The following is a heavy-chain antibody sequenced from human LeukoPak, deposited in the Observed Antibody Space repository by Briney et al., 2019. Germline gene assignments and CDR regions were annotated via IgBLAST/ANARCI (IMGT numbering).Heavy chain of an antibody. D-gene: IGHD2-21*01. Sequence: SETLSLTCTVSGYSITSAGYWGWIRPRPGKGLEWIGTYWHSATTYYNPSLKSRVTISIDASKNQFSLKLSSVAAADTAVYYCARNKVMALAHYFDYWGPGTLVTVSS. CDR2: YWHSATT. J-gene: IGHJ4*02. V-gene: IGHV4-38-2*02. CDR3: ARNKVMALAHYFDY. CDR1: GYSITSAGY.